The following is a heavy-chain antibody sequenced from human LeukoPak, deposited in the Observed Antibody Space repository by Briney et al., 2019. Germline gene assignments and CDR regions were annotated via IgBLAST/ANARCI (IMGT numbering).Heavy chain of an antibody. CDR2: MFYNGAT. J-gene: IGHJ4*02. Sequence: PSETLSLTCTVSLGSISSSEFYWGWIRQSPGKGLEWIGTMFYNGATKTNPSLSSRVTMSIDTSKNQLSLKLRSVTAADTAVYYCAREARFSILVDDSGDFWGQGTLVIVS. V-gene: IGHV4-39*07. CDR3: AREARFSILVDDSGDF. D-gene: IGHD2/OR15-2a*01. CDR1: LGSISSSEFY.